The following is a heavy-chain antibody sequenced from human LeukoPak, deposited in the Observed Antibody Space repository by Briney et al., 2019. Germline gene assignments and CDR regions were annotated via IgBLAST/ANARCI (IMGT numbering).Heavy chain of an antibody. Sequence: GGSLRLSCAASGFTFSSYAMSWVRQAPGKGLEWVSAIRGSGGSSYYADSVKGRFTISRDNSKNTLYLQMNSLRAEDTAVYYCAKDSGYFDWLSFSLFDYWGQGTLVTVSS. J-gene: IGHJ4*02. CDR1: GFTFSSYA. CDR3: AKDSGYFDWLSFSLFDY. V-gene: IGHV3-23*01. CDR2: IRGSGGSS. D-gene: IGHD3-9*01.